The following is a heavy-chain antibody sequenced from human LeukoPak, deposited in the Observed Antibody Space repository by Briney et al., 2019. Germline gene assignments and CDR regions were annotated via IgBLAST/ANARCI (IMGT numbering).Heavy chain of an antibody. V-gene: IGHV3-7*01. J-gene: IGHJ4*02. CDR1: GFTFDDCV. CDR3: ARGLDWNHPDY. D-gene: IGHD1-1*01. Sequence: GGSLRLSCAASGFTFDDCVMSWVRQAPGKGLEWVGNIKQDGSEKNYVDSVKGRFTISRDNAKNSVYLQMNSLRAEDTAVYYCARGLDWNHPDYWGQGTLVTVSS. CDR2: IKQDGSEK.